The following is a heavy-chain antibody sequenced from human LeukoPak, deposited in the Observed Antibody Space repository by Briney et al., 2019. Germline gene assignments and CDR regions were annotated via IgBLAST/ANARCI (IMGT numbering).Heavy chain of an antibody. D-gene: IGHD6-19*01. Sequence: GGSLRLSCAASGFSVSRYGFNWVRQAPGRGLEWVSYISTSGTSMYYADSVRGRFTVSRDNAKNSLYLQMNNLRAEDTAVYYCARDRSGWYYFDHWGQGTLVTVSS. J-gene: IGHJ4*02. CDR3: ARDRSGWYYFDH. CDR1: GFSVSRYG. V-gene: IGHV3-48*03. CDR2: ISTSGTSM.